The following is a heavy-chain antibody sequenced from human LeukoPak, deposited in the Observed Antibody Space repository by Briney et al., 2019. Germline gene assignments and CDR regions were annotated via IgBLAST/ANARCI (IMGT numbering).Heavy chain of an antibody. D-gene: IGHD3-3*01. CDR1: GFFFDDYG. J-gene: IGHJ6*02. CDR3: VKDRDFWSGLDV. CDR2: ISWQSNTR. V-gene: IGHV3-9*01. Sequence: PGRSLRLSCAASGFFFDDYGMHWVRQVPGKGLEWVSGISWQSNTRKYADSVRGRFTISRDNAKTSLYLQMNSLKLEATALYYCVKDRDFWSGLDVWGQGTMVTVS.